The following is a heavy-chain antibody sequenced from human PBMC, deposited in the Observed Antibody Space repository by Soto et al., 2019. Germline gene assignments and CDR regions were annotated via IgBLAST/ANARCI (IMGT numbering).Heavy chain of an antibody. CDR3: ARDRDYYDCGGF. CDR2: ISTSNGNT. D-gene: IGHD3-22*01. CDR1: GYTFTNHG. Sequence: QVQLVQSGAEVKNPGASVEVACKTSGYTFTNHGISWVRQPPGQGLAWTGWISTSNGNTNYAHNLQGRVTMTTDKSTRTAYMELKSLTSDDTAVYFCARDRDYYDCGGFWGQGTLVSVSS. V-gene: IGHV1-18*01. J-gene: IGHJ4*02.